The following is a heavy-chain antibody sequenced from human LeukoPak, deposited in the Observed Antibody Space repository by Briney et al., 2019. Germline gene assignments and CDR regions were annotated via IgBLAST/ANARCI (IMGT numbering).Heavy chain of an antibody. V-gene: IGHV3-21*01. J-gene: IGHJ4*02. CDR3: ARVGYYDSAFDY. Sequence: PGGSLRLSCAASGFTFASYSLNWVRQAPGTGLEWVSSISESGRYIYFRASLKGRFTVSRDNAENSLYLQMNGLRVEDTAVYYCARVGYYDSAFDYWGQGTLVTVSS. CDR2: ISESGRYI. D-gene: IGHD3-22*01. CDR1: GFTFASYS.